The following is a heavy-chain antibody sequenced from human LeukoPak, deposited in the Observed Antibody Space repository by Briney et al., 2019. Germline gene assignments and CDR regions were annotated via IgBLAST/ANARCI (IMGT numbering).Heavy chain of an antibody. Sequence: GGSLRLSCAASGFTFTNAWMGWVRQAPGKGLEWVGRIQRTTDGGTTDYAVPVKGRFTISRDDSKNTLYLQMNSLITGDTAVYFCATEYYGSFNFWGQGALVTVSS. CDR3: ATEYYGSFNF. V-gene: IGHV3-15*01. CDR2: IQRTTDGGTT. D-gene: IGHD3-10*01. J-gene: IGHJ4*02. CDR1: GFTFTNAW.